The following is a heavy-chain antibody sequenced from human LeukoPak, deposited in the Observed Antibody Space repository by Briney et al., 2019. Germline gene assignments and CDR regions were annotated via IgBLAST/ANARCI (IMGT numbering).Heavy chain of an antibody. CDR1: GGSFSGYY. CDR2: INHSGST. V-gene: IGHV4-34*01. CDR3: AREDYGDYAETAFDI. D-gene: IGHD4-17*01. J-gene: IGHJ3*02. Sequence: SEALSLTCAVYGGSFSGYYWSWIRQPPGKGLEWIGEINHSGSTNYNPSLKSRVTISVDTSKNQFSLKLSSVTAADTAVYYCAREDYGDYAETAFDIWGQGTMVTVSS.